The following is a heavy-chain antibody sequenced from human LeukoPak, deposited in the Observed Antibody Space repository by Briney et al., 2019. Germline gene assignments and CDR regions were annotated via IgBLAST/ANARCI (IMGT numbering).Heavy chain of an antibody. CDR3: ARGFVLGAAKNYFDY. J-gene: IGHJ4*02. Sequence: GGSLRLSCSASGFTFSNYAMHWVRQAPGKGLEYVSIINSNGGSTYYTDSVKGRFTISRDNAKNTLYLQMSSLRAEDTALYYCARGFVLGAAKNYFDYWGQGSLVTVSS. CDR1: GFTFSNYA. V-gene: IGHV3-64D*06. D-gene: IGHD2-21*02. CDR2: INSNGGST.